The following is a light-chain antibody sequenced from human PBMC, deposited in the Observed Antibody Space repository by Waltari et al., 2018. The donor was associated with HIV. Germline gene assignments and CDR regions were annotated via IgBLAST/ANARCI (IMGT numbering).Light chain of an antibody. CDR2: EVS. Sequence: QSALTQPPSASGSPGQSLTISCTGTIGDVGGYDYVSWYQQHPGKAPKPLIYEVSQRPSGVPDRFSGSKSGNTASLTVSGLQAEDEADYHCMSYTGHNRWVFGGGTKLTVL. CDR3: MSYTGHNRWV. J-gene: IGLJ3*02. V-gene: IGLV2-8*01. CDR1: IGDVGGYDY.